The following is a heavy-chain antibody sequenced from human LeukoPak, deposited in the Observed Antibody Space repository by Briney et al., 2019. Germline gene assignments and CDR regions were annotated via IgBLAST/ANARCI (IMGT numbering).Heavy chain of an antibody. CDR2: IYSGGST. J-gene: IGHJ5*02. V-gene: IGHV3-66*01. CDR1: GFTVSSNY. D-gene: IGHD6-13*01. Sequence: GGSLRLSCAASGFTVSSNYMSWVRQAPGKGLEWVSVIYSGGSTYYADSVKGRFTISRDNSKNTLYLQMNSLRAEDTAVYYCASYTSAAGNRNWFDPWGQGTLVTVSS. CDR3: ASYTSAAGNRNWFDP.